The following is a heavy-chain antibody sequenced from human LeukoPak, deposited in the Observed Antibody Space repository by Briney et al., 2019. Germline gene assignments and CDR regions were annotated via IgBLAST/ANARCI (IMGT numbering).Heavy chain of an antibody. CDR2: INAGNGNT. CDR3: ARMGNRGSEYYYYYMDV. D-gene: IGHD7-27*01. CDR1: GYTFTSYA. Sequence: ASVKVSCKASGYTFTSYAMHWVRQAPGQRLEWMGWINAGNGNTKYSQKFQGRVTITRDTSASTAYMELSSLRSEDTAVYYCARMGNRGSEYYYYYMDVWAKGPRSPSP. V-gene: IGHV1-3*01. J-gene: IGHJ6*03.